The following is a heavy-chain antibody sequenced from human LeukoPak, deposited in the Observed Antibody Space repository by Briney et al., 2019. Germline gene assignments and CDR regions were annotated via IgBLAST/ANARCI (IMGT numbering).Heavy chain of an antibody. CDR2: ISSSSSYI. V-gene: IGHV3-21*04. D-gene: IGHD5-24*01. J-gene: IGHJ4*02. CDR3: ATNDGYNYYFDY. Sequence: KPGGSLRLSCAASGFTFSSYSMNWVRQAPGKGLEWVSSISSSSSYIYYADSVKGRFTISRDNAKNSLYLQMNSLRAEDTAVYYCATNDGYNYYFDYWGQGTLVTVSS. CDR1: GFTFSSYS.